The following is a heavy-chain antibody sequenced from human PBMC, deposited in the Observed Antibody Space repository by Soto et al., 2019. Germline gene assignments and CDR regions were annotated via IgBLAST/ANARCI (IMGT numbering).Heavy chain of an antibody. J-gene: IGHJ4*02. Sequence: WGSLRLSCAASGFTFSSYGMHWVRQAPGKGLEWVAVIWYDGSNKYYADSVKGRFTISRDNSKNTLYLQMNSLRAEDTAVYYCARDRAVEMATIYYFDYWGQGTLVTVSS. V-gene: IGHV3-33*01. D-gene: IGHD5-12*01. CDR3: ARDRAVEMATIYYFDY. CDR1: GFTFSSYG. CDR2: IWYDGSNK.